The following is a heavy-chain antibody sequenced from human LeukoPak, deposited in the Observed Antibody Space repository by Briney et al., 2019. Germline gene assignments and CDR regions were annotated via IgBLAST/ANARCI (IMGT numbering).Heavy chain of an antibody. J-gene: IGHJ4*02. CDR3: ARSSTMIVHYDY. CDR2: ISSSGSTI. Sequence: GGYLRLSCAASGFTFSSYEMNWVRQAPGKGLEWVSYISSSGSTIYYADSVKGRFTISRDNAKNSLYLQMNSLRAEDTAVYYCARSSTMIVHYDYWGQGTLVTVSS. CDR1: GFTFSSYE. V-gene: IGHV3-48*03. D-gene: IGHD3-22*01.